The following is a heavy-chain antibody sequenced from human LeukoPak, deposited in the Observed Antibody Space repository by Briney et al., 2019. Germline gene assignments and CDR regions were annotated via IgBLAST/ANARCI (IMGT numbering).Heavy chain of an antibody. J-gene: IGHJ4*02. CDR3: ARSVMMYASTYYFHY. D-gene: IGHD2-8*01. Sequence: PGGSLRLSCAASGFTFSSYAMSWVRQAPGKGLEWVSAISGSGGSTYYADSVKGRFTISRDNSKNTLYLQMNSLRADDTSVYYCARSVMMYASTYYFHYWGQGTLVTVSS. CDR1: GFTFSSYA. V-gene: IGHV3-23*01. CDR2: ISGSGGST.